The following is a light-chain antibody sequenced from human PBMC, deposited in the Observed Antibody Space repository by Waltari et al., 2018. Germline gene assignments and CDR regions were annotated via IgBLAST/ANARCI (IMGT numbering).Light chain of an antibody. CDR2: DAA. J-gene: IGKJ2*01. CDR3: QQRSNWTPHT. CDR1: QSVGSY. Sequence: ELVLTQSPATLSLSPGDTATLSCRASQSVGSYLAWYQQKPGHPPRPLIYDAANRATGVPARFRASGSGTDFTLTISSLEAEDFAVYFCQQRSNWTPHTFGQGARLEIK. V-gene: IGKV3-11*01.